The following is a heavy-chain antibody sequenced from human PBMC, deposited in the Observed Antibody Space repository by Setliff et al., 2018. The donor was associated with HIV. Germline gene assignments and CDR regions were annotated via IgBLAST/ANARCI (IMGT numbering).Heavy chain of an antibody. CDR3: VGGFYAGY. CDR2: INQDGSVE. D-gene: IGHD5-12*01. Sequence: PGGSLRLSCAASGFTFNNAWMSWVRQAPGKGLEWVANINQDGSVEGYVDSVKGRFTISRDNAKSSLYLHINSLRAEDMAVYYCVGGFYAGYWGQGTLVTVSS. J-gene: IGHJ4*02. V-gene: IGHV3-7*01. CDR1: GFTFNNAW.